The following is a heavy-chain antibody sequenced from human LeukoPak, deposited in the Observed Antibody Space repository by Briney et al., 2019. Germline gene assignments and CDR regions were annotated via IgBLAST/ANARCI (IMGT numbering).Heavy chain of an antibody. D-gene: IGHD5-18*01. J-gene: IGHJ4*02. Sequence: SETLSLTCTVSGGSISSYYWSWIRQPPGKGLEWIGYIYYSGSTNYNPSLKSRVTISVDTSKNQFSLKLSSVTAADTAVYYCARPAMGTFDYWGQGTLVTVSS. CDR3: ARPAMGTFDY. V-gene: IGHV4-59*12. CDR2: IYYSGST. CDR1: GGSISSYY.